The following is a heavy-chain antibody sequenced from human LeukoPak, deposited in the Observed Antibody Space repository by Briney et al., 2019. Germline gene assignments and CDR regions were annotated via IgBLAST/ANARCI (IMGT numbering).Heavy chain of an antibody. CDR3: ARGRIAARLGAFDI. D-gene: IGHD6-6*01. CDR2: IYYSGST. V-gene: IGHV4-39*07. J-gene: IGHJ3*02. CDR1: GGSISSSGYS. Sequence: AETLPLTCTVSGGSISSSGYSWGWIRQPPGKGLEWVGSIYYSGSTYYNPSLKSRVTISVDTSKNQFSLKLSSVTAADTAVYYCARGRIAARLGAFDIWGQGTMVTVSS.